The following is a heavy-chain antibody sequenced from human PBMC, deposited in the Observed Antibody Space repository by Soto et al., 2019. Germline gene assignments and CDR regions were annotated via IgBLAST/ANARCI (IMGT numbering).Heavy chain of an antibody. CDR3: ATVARYDDFDV. J-gene: IGHJ3*01. Sequence: QLLGSGGGLVQPGGSLRLSCEASGFTFNIYAMTWVRQAPGKGPEWVSNIGSTGTTTYYADSVKGRFAISRDNSKSTLYMQMNSLRAEDTAVYYCATVARYDDFDVWGQGKMVTVSS. CDR1: GFTFNIYA. CDR2: IGSTGTTT. V-gene: IGHV3-23*01. D-gene: IGHD3-9*01.